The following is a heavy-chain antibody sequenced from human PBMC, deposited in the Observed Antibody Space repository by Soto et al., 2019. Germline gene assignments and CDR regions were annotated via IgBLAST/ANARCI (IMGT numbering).Heavy chain of an antibody. D-gene: IGHD5-12*01. Sequence: QVQLVQSGAEVKEPGASVTVSCRASGDRFTDYYMHWVRQAPGQGLEWMGWINPNSGVTKYAQKFQGWVTMTRDTSIRTVYMQLSRLGFDYTAIYYCARESGGATATLDYYYFYMDVWGTGTTVTVSS. CDR2: INPNSGVT. V-gene: IGHV1-2*04. J-gene: IGHJ6*03. CDR1: GDRFTDYY. CDR3: ARESGGATATLDYYYFYMDV.